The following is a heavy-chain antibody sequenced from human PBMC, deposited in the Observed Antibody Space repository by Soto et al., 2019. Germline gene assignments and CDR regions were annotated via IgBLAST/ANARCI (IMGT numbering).Heavy chain of an antibody. D-gene: IGHD3-3*01. CDR2: INPSGGST. J-gene: IGHJ5*02. Sequence: ASVKVSCKASGYTFTSYYMHWVRQAPGQGLEWMGIINPSGGSTSYARKFQGRVTMTRDTSTSTVYMELSSLRSEDTAVYYCARDSDTYYDFWSGYGRWFDPWGQGTLVTVSS. CDR1: GYTFTSYY. V-gene: IGHV1-46*01. CDR3: ARDSDTYYDFWSGYGRWFDP.